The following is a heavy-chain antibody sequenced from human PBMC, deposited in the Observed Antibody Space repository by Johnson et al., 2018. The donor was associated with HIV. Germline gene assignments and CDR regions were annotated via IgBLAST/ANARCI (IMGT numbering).Heavy chain of an antibody. CDR1: GFTFSSYD. D-gene: IGHD1-14*01. Sequence: QVQLVESGGGLVQPGGSLRLSCAASGFTFSSYDMHWVRQATGKGLEWVAFIRYDGSTKYYADSVKGRFTISRDNSKNTLYLQMNSLRAEDTAVYYCAKAPGTGGWGASDIWGRGTMVTVSS. J-gene: IGHJ3*02. V-gene: IGHV3-30*02. CDR3: AKAPGTGGWGASDI. CDR2: IRYDGSTK.